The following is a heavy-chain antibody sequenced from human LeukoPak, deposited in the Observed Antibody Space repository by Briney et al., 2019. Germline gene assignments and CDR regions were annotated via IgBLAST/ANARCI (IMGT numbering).Heavy chain of an antibody. V-gene: IGHV3-21*01. J-gene: IGHJ6*03. CDR2: ITSSSSHI. CDR3: ARDPYSGSYVDYYYYYYMDV. CDR1: GFTFSSYN. D-gene: IGHD6-13*01. Sequence: GGSLRLSCAASGFTFSSYNMNWVRQAPGKGLEWVSSITSSSSHIYYADSVKGRFTISRDNAKNSLYLQIDSLRAEDMAVYYCARDPYSGSYVDYYYYYYMDVWGKGTTVTISS.